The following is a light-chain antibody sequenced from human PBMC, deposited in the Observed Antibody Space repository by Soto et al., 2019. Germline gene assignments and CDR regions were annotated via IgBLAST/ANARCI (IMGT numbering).Light chain of an antibody. J-gene: IGKJ1*01. Sequence: EIVMTQSPATLSVSPGERATLSCRASQSVSSNLAWYQQKPGRAPRLLIYGASTRATGIPARFSGSGSGTEFTLTISSLQSEDFAVYYCKQYNNWPPKTFGQGTKVDIK. CDR2: GAS. V-gene: IGKV3-15*01. CDR3: KQYNNWPPKT. CDR1: QSVSSN.